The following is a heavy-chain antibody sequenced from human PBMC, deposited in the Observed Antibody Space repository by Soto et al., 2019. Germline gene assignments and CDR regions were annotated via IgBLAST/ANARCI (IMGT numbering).Heavy chain of an antibody. CDR3: ARVFRGPRSLGFCSSTSCLPGPDYYYYMDV. D-gene: IGHD2-2*01. J-gene: IGHJ6*03. Sequence: PGGSLRLSCAASGFTFSSYGMHWVRQAPGKGLEWVAVIWYDGSNKYYADSVKGRFTISRDNSKNTLYLQMNSLRAEDTAVYYCARVFRGPRSLGFCSSTSCLPGPDYYYYMDVWGKGTTVTVSS. V-gene: IGHV3-33*01. CDR1: GFTFSSYG. CDR2: IWYDGSNK.